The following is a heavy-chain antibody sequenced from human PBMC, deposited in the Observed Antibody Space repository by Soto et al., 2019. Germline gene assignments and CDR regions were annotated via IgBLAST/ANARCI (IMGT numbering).Heavy chain of an antibody. D-gene: IGHD6-25*01. J-gene: IGHJ6*02. CDR2: IYYSGST. CDR1: GGSISSGGYY. Sequence: SETLSLTCTVSGGSISSGGYYWSWIRQHPGKGLEWIGYIYYSGSTYYNPSLKSRVTISVDTFKNQFSLKLSSVTAADTAVYYCAREYSSVYYYYGMDVWGQGTTVTVSS. V-gene: IGHV4-31*03. CDR3: AREYSSVYYYYGMDV.